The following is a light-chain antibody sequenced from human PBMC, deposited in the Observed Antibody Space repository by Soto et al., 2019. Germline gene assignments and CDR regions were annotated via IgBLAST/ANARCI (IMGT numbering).Light chain of an antibody. CDR1: QTLRHKH. CDR3: QQFRSYPLT. Sequence: VLKRSPGPLPLSPGERAYLSCRASQTLRHKHLAWYQQKPGQAPRLLIYDASSRATGMPDRFSGGGSGTDFTLTITRLEPEDFAGYYCQQFRSYPLTFGGGTKVDIK. V-gene: IGKV3-20*01. CDR2: DAS. J-gene: IGKJ4*01.